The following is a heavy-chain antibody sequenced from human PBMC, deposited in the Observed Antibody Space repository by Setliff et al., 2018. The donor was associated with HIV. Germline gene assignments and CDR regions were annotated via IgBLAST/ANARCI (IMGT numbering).Heavy chain of an antibody. J-gene: IGHJ6*03. Sequence: SETLSLTCTVYGASSRSDYWSWIRQPPGKGLEWIGYSHYSGTTIYSPSLTGRVTISVDTSKSQFSLRLSSVTAADTSGYYCAREVGTRYMVVWGKGTTVTVS. CDR3: AREVGTRYMVV. CDR1: GASSRSDY. D-gene: IGHD1-26*01. CDR2: SHYSGTT. V-gene: IGHV4-59*01.